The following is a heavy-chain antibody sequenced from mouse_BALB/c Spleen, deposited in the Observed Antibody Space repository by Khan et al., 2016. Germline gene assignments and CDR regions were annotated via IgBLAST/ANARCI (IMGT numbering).Heavy chain of an antibody. V-gene: IGHV1-54*01. CDR3: ARSGSNYAMDY. CDR1: GYAFTNYL. CDR2: INPGSGGT. Sequence: QVQLQQSGAELVRPGTSVKVSCKASGYAFTNYLIEWVKQRPGQGLEWIGVINPGSGGTNYNEKFKGKATLTADKSSSTAYMKLSSLTSDDSAVYFCARSGSNYAMDYWGQGTSVTVSS. J-gene: IGHJ4*01. D-gene: IGHD1-3*01.